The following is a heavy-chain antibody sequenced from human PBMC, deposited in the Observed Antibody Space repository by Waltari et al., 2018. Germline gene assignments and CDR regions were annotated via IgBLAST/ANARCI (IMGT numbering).Heavy chain of an antibody. Sequence: EVQLVESGGGLVNPGGSLRLPCAASGFTFSNTWMDWVRQAPGKGLELIARIKTQSDGGGATYYAAPVTGRFTVSRDDSKNMLYLQMSSLKTEDTAMYYCTTDQGDSYTFYSFDYWGQGTLVTVSS. CDR3: TTDQGDSYTFYSFDY. CDR1: GFTFSNTW. CDR2: IKTQSDGGGAT. V-gene: IGHV3-15*01. D-gene: IGHD3-16*02. J-gene: IGHJ4*02.